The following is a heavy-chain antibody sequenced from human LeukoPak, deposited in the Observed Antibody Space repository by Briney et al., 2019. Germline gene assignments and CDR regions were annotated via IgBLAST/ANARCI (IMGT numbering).Heavy chain of an antibody. Sequence: ASVKVSCKASGYTFTSYDINWVRQAPGQGLEWMGWINPNSGGTNYAQKFQGRVTMTRDTSISTAYMELSRLRSDDTAVYYCAILYYYDSSGYYYTDFDYWGQGTLVTVSS. CDR1: GYTFTSYD. CDR3: AILYYYDSSGYYYTDFDY. CDR2: INPNSGGT. V-gene: IGHV1-2*02. D-gene: IGHD3-22*01. J-gene: IGHJ4*02.